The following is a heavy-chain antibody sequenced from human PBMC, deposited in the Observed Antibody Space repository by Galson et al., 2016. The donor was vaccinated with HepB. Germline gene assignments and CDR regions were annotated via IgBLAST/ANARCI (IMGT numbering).Heavy chain of an antibody. D-gene: IGHD3-3*01. CDR3: ARSSLSGGPVMI. Sequence: QSGAEVKKPGESLKISCKGSGYSFTNYWIGWVRQMPGKGLEWMGIINPVDSDTKYSPSFQGQVTISADKSIRTAYLEWTSLKASDTAMYFCARSSLSGGPVMIWGQGTLVTVSS. CDR2: INPVDSDT. CDR1: GYSFTNYW. J-gene: IGHJ4*02. V-gene: IGHV5-51*03.